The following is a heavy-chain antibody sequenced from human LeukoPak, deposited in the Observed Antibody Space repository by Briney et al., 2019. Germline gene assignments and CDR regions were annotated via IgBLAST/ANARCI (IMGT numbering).Heavy chain of an antibody. D-gene: IGHD2-15*01. CDR3: ARHPFATPFDH. CDR2: VFYTGDT. J-gene: IGHJ4*02. Sequence: SETLSLTCAVSGGSISSFYWSWVRQPPGKGLEWIGYVFYTGDTNSNPSLKSRVTMSLDTSKNQLSLRLTSVTAADTAVYYCARHPFATPFDHWGRGTLVTVSS. CDR1: GGSISSFY. V-gene: IGHV4-59*08.